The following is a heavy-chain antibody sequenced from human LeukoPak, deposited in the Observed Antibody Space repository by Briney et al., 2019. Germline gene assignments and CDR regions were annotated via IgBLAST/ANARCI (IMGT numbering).Heavy chain of an antibody. CDR2: ISYDGSNK. CDR1: GFTFSSYG. CDR3: AKISGYDY. D-gene: IGHD5-12*01. Sequence: PGGSLRLSCAASGFTFSSYGMHWARQAPGKGLEWVAVISYDGSNKYYADSVKGRFTISRDNSKNTLYLQMSSLRAEDTAVYYCAKISGYDYWGQGTLVTVSS. J-gene: IGHJ4*02. V-gene: IGHV3-30*18.